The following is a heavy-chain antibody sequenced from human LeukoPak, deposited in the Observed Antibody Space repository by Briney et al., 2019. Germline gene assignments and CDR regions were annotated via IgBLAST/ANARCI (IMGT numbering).Heavy chain of an antibody. CDR3: ARNRVGYCSGTSCYESYFAY. V-gene: IGHV4-30-4*01. CDR1: VGSISSGHYF. Sequence: SQPLTLPCTLSVGSISSGHYFGRPIRQPPGRGPEWIIYIYYCGSPYYHPSLKIRPTISVHTSNNQSSLKLTSVTAADTAVYYCARNRVGYCSGTSCYESYFAYWGQGTLVTVPS. CDR2: IYYCGSP. D-gene: IGHD2-2*01. J-gene: IGHJ4*02.